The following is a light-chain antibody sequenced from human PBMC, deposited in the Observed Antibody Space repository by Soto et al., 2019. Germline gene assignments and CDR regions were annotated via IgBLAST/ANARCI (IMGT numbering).Light chain of an antibody. CDR3: QQYAESPLT. CDR1: QSIGKSY. Sequence: ETVLPPSPGTVSLSPGESATLSCRASQSIGKSYLAWFQHKPGQAPRLLIYGASTRATGIPDRFRGSGSGTDFTLTVSRLESEDFAVYYCQQYAESPLTFGGGTKVDIK. V-gene: IGKV3-20*01. CDR2: GAS. J-gene: IGKJ4*01.